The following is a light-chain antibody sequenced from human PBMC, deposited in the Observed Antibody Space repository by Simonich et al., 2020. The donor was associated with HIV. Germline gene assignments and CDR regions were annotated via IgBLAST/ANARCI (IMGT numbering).Light chain of an antibody. CDR2: AAS. Sequence: DIQMTQSPSTLSASVGDRVTITCRASQSISSWLAWYQQKPGKAPKFLIYAASSLQSGVPSRFSGSGSGTDFTLTISSLQPEDFATYYCQQANSFLGITFGQGTRLEIK. V-gene: IGKV1-12*01. J-gene: IGKJ5*01. CDR1: QSISSW. CDR3: QQANSFLGIT.